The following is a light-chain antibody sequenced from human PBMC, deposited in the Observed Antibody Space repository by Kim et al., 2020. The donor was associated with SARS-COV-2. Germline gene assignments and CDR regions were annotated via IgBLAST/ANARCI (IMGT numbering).Light chain of an antibody. J-gene: IGKJ5*01. CDR2: GAS. Sequence: RVHLTGRRRREISNELRWYQQNPGRAPKRLIYGASSLQSGVPSRFSGSGSGTEFTLTISSLQPEDFATYFCLQHNTYPCTFGQGTRLEIK. V-gene: IGKV1-17*01. CDR3: LQHNTYPCT. CDR1: REISNE.